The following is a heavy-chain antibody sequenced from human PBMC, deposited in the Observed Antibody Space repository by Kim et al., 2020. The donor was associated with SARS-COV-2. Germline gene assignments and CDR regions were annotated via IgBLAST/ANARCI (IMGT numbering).Heavy chain of an antibody. CDR2: ISSSSSTI. J-gene: IGHJ4*02. V-gene: IGHV3-48*02. D-gene: IGHD2-2*01. CDR3: ARALGAIVVVPAAMPGPAPVDY. CDR1: GFTFSSYS. Sequence: GGSLRLSCAASGFTFSSYSMNWVRQAPGKGLEWVSYISSSSSTIYYADSVKGRFTISRDNAKNSLYLPMNSLRDEDTAVYYCARALGAIVVVPAAMPGPAPVDYWGQGTLVTVSS.